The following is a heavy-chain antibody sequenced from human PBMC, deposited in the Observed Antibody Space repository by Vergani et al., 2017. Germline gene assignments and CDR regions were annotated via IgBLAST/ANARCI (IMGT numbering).Heavy chain of an antibody. Sequence: QVQLVQSGAEVKKPGASVKVSCKASGYTFTSYGISWLRQAPGQGLEWMGWVSGYNGDTNYAQKLQGRVAMTTDTPTSTVYMELRSLRSNDTAVYYCARDRVGGGDYGGQGTLCTVAA. V-gene: IGHV1-18*04. CDR1: GYTFTSYG. D-gene: IGHD3-16*01. J-gene: IGHJ4*02. CDR3: ARDRVGGGDY. CDR2: VSGYNGDT.